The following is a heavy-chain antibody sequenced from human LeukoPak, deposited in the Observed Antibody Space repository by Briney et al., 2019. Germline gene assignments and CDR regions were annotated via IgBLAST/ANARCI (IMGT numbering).Heavy chain of an antibody. CDR1: GGSISSHY. J-gene: IGHJ4*02. CDR2: IYYSGST. D-gene: IGHD3-22*01. V-gene: IGHV4-59*11. CDR3: ATGDSSGYYYSFDY. Sequence: SETLSLTCTVSGGSISSHYWSWIRQPPGKGLEWIGYIYYSGSTNYNLSLKSRVTISVDTSKNQFSPKLSSVTAADTAVYYCATGDSSGYYYSFDYWGQGTLVTVYS.